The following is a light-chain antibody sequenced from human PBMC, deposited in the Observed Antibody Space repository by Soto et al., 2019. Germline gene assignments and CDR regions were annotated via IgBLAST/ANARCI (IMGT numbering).Light chain of an antibody. V-gene: IGKV3-20*01. CDR3: QQYGTSGT. J-gene: IGKJ1*01. CDR1: QSVSNNY. CDR2: GAS. Sequence: EIVLTQSPGTLSLSPGEQAHLSCRASQSVSNNYLAWYKQKPGQAPRLLIYGASNRATGIPDRFSGSGSGTEFTLTISRLEPEDFAVYYCQQYGTSGTFGQGTKVDIK.